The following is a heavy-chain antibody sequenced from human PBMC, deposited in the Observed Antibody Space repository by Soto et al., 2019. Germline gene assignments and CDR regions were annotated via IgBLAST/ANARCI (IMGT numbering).Heavy chain of an antibody. Sequence: QVQLQESGPGLVKPSGTLSLTCAVSDGSISSSNWWNWVRQPPGKGLEWIGEIYPGGSINYNPSLKSRLTISVDKSKPQISLNLTSVTAADTAVYYCASADFDYWGQGTLVTVSS. CDR3: ASADFDY. V-gene: IGHV4-4*02. J-gene: IGHJ4*02. CDR2: IYPGGSI. CDR1: DGSISSSNW.